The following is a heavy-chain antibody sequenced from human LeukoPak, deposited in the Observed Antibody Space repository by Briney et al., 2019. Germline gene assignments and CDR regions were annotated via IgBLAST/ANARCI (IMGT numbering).Heavy chain of an antibody. CDR1: GGSISSYD. D-gene: IGHD6-13*01. CDR2: TYTSGST. Sequence: SETLSLTCTVSGGSISSYDWSWIRQPAGKGLEWIGRTYTSGSTNYSPSLKSRVTMSVDMSKNQFSLKLSSMIAADTAVYYCARVSSSWYQDWYFDLWGRGTLVTVPS. V-gene: IGHV4-4*07. J-gene: IGHJ2*01. CDR3: ARVSSSWYQDWYFDL.